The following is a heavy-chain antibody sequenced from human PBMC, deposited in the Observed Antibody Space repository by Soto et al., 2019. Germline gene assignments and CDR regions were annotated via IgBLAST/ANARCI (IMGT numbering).Heavy chain of an antibody. Sequence: QVQLVQSGAEVKKPGSSVKVSCKASGGTFSRYAISWVRQAPGQGLEWMGGIIPIFGTANYAQTFQGRVTITADESTSAAYMELSSLRSADTAVHYCARDGDCSGCSCYSHPWGQGTLVTVSS. CDR3: ARDGDCSGCSCYSHP. J-gene: IGHJ5*02. CDR2: IIPIFGTA. V-gene: IGHV1-69*01. CDR1: GGTFSRYA. D-gene: IGHD2-15*01.